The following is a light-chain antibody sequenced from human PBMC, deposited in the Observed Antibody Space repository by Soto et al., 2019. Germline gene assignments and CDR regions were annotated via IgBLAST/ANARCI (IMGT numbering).Light chain of an antibody. CDR3: QAWDSSTVV. Sequence: SYERTQPPSVSVSPGHTASYTCSGDKLGDKYPCWYQQRPGQSPVLVIYQDSKRPSGIPERFSGSNSGNTATLTISGTQAMDEADYYCQAWDSSTVVFGGATKLTVL. CDR1: KLGDKY. J-gene: IGLJ2*01. CDR2: QDS. V-gene: IGLV3-1*01.